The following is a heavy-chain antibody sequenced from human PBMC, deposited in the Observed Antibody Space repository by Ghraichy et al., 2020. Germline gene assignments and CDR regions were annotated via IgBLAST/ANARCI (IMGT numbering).Heavy chain of an antibody. D-gene: IGHD1-14*01. J-gene: IGHJ3*02. Sequence: SQTLSLTCAISGDSVSSNSAAWNWMRQSPSRGLEWLGRTYFRSKWYSDYAVSMKGRITINSDTSKNQVSLQLNSVTPEDTALYFCARETGTQALDAFDIWGQGTMVTVSS. CDR1: GDSVSSNSAA. V-gene: IGHV6-1*01. CDR3: ARETGTQALDAFDI. CDR2: TYFRSKWYS.